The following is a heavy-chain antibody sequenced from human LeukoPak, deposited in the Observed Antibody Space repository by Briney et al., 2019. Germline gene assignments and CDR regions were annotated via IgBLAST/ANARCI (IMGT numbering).Heavy chain of an antibody. J-gene: IGHJ4*02. V-gene: IGHV3-30*04. CDR3: ARESTVTLGDYYFDY. CDR1: GFTFSNYT. D-gene: IGHD4-17*01. Sequence: GGSLRLSCAASGFTFSNYTMHWVRQAPGKGLEWVAVISYDGSDRYYADSVKGRLTISRDNSKSTVYLQMNSLRAEDTAVYYCARESTVTLGDYYFDYWGQGTPVTVSS. CDR2: ISYDGSDR.